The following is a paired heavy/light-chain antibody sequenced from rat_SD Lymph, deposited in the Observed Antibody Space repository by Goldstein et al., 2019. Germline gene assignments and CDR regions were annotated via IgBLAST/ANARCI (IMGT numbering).Light chain of an antibody. CDR3: LQRNSWLT. J-gene: IGKJ5*01. V-gene: IGKV22S7*01. CDR1: QNINKY. Sequence: DIQMTQSPSFLSASVGERVTLSCRASQNINKYLDWYQQKLGEAPKLLIYNTNNLHTGIPSRFSGSGSGTDYTLTISSLQPEDVATYFCLQRNSWLTFGSGTKLEIK. CDR2: NTN.
Heavy chain of an antibody. D-gene: IGHD1-3*01. CDR3: TRSFNYGSYLDY. J-gene: IGHJ2*01. V-gene: IGHV5-29*01. CDR1: GFTFSNYG. Sequence: EVQLVESGGGLVQPGRSMKLSCAASGFTFSNYGMAWVRQAPTKGLEWVATISYDGSSTYYRDSVKGRFTISRDNAKSTLYLQMNSLRSEDTATYYCTRSFNYGSYLDYWGQGVMVTVSS. CDR2: ISYDGSST.